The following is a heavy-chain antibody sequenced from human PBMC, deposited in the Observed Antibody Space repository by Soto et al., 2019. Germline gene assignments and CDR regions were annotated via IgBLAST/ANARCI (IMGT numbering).Heavy chain of an antibody. CDR3: SRRAPQEFDP. V-gene: IGHV4-39*01. CDR2: INSSGST. J-gene: IGHJ5*02. Sequence: SETLSLTCTVSGGAFVSSAYYWGCIRRAPGKGLEWIGSINSSGSTFSNPSLTSRVTLSVDTSKNQFSLILTSVTAADAGLDYCSRRAPQEFDPWGQGTLVTVSS. CDR1: GGAFVSSAYY.